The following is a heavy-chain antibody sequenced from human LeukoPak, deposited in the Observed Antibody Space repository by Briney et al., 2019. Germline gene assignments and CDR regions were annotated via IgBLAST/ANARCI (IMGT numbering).Heavy chain of an antibody. D-gene: IGHD1-1*01. CDR1: GFTFSSHG. V-gene: IGHV3-23*01. J-gene: IGHJ6*03. Sequence: GGSLRLSCAASGFTFSSHGMNWVRQAPGKGLEWVSGISPSGGITYYTDSVKGRFTISRDNSKNTQSLQMNSLRAEDTAVYYCARESYNWNGQIPYYYYYYMDVWGKGTTVTVSS. CDR3: ARESYNWNGQIPYYYYYYMDV. CDR2: ISPSGGIT.